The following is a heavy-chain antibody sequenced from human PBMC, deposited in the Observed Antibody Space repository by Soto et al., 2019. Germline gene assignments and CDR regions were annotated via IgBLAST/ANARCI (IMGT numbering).Heavy chain of an antibody. Sequence: QVPLVQSGAEVKKPGASVKVSCKASGHTFTSYAMHWVRQAPGQRLEWMGWINAGNGNTKYSQKFQGRVTITRDTSASTAYMELSSLRSEDTAVYYCARAAKGDYDILTGYSSNWFDPWGQGTLVTVSS. CDR1: GHTFTSYA. J-gene: IGHJ5*02. D-gene: IGHD3-9*01. CDR3: ARAAKGDYDILTGYSSNWFDP. V-gene: IGHV1-3*01. CDR2: INAGNGNT.